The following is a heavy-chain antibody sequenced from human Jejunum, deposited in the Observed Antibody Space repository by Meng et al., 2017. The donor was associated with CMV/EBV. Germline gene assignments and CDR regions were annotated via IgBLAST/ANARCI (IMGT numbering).Heavy chain of an antibody. V-gene: IGHV4-61*08. Sequence: DSGVYGSRRDSYWSGRQGPPEKKMEWIGYIAYSGSTNYKHSLKSRVTMSLDTSKTQVSMRLNSVTAADTAVYYCAWGPNMFYFDSWAQGTLVTVSS. CDR3: AWGPNMFYFDS. CDR1: GVYGSRRDSY. D-gene: IGHD3-16*01. J-gene: IGHJ4*02. CDR2: IAYSGST.